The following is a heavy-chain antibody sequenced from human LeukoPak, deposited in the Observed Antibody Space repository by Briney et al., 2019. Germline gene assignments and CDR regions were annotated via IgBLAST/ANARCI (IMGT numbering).Heavy chain of an antibody. V-gene: IGHV3-9*01. CDR2: ISWNSGSI. J-gene: IGHJ4*02. D-gene: IGHD6-19*01. Sequence: GGSLRLSCAASGFTFSSYWMTWVRQAPGKGLEWVSGISWNSGSIGYADSVKGRFTISRDNAKNSLYLQMNSLRAEDTALYYCAKGSRRWYSSSFDYWGQGTLVTVSS. CDR1: GFTFSSYW. CDR3: AKGSRRWYSSSFDY.